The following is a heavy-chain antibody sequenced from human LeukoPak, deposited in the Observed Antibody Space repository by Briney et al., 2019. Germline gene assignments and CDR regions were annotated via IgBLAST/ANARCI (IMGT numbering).Heavy chain of an antibody. CDR2: ISGSSDST. V-gene: IGHV3-23*01. J-gene: IGHJ4*02. CDR3: ARCGAYYDSSADY. Sequence: PSGGSLRLSCAASGFTFSSYAMNWVRQAPGKGLGWVSAISGSSDSTYYADSVKGRFTISRDNAKNSLYLQMNSLRAEDTAVYYCARCGAYYDSSADYWGQGTLVTVSS. D-gene: IGHD3-22*01. CDR1: GFTFSSYA.